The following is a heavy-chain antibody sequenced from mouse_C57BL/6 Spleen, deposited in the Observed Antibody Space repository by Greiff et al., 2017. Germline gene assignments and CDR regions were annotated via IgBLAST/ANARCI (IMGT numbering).Heavy chain of an antibody. D-gene: IGHD2-5*01. CDR2: IHPNSGST. V-gene: IGHV1-64*01. CDR3: AGPTCDCSTY. Sequence: QVQLQQPGAELVKPGASVKLSCKASGYTFTSYWMHWVKQRTGQGLEWIGMIHPNSGSTNYNEKFKSKATLTVDKSSSTAYMQLSSLTSEDSAVYYCAGPTCDCSTYWGQGTTLTVSA. CDR1: GYTFTSYW. J-gene: IGHJ2*01.